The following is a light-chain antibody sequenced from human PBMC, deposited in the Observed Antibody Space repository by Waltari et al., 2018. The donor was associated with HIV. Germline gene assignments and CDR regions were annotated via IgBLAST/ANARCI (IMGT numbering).Light chain of an antibody. Sequence: QSVLTQPPSVSGAPGQRVTISCTGSSSNLGAGYDVHWYQHLPGTAPKLLIDGNNIRAAGFPDRFSGSKSGTSASLAITGLQAEDEADYYCQSYDNSLSGYVFGTGTKVTVL. CDR3: QSYDNSLSGYV. CDR1: SSNLGAGYD. V-gene: IGLV1-40*01. CDR2: GNN. J-gene: IGLJ1*01.